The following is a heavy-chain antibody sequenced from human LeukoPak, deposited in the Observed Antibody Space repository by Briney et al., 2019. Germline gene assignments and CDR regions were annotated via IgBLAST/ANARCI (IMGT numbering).Heavy chain of an antibody. D-gene: IGHD6-13*01. V-gene: IGHV4-39*01. CDR1: GGSISSSSYY. CDR2: IYYSGST. CDR3: ARHEQAAVYDAFDI. J-gene: IGHJ3*02. Sequence: PSENLSLTCTVSGGSISSSSYYWGWIRQPPGKGLEWIGSIYYSGSTYYNPSLKSRFTISVDTSKNQFSLKLSSVTAADTAVYYCARHEQAAVYDAFDIWGQGTMVTVSS.